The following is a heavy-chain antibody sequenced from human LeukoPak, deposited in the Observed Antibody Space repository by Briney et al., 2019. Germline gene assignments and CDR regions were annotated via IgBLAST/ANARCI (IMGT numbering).Heavy chain of an antibody. D-gene: IGHD6-19*01. V-gene: IGHV3-74*01. CDR2: ISADGTTT. CDR1: GFTFNSYW. Sequence: QPGGSLRLSCVASGFTFNSYWIHWVRHGPGKGLVWVSLISADGTTTTYADSVRGRFTVSRDNAKNTLYLQMNSLRAEDAAVYYCARGLAGAYRIMDVWGQGTTVTVS. J-gene: IGHJ6*02. CDR3: ARGLAGAYRIMDV.